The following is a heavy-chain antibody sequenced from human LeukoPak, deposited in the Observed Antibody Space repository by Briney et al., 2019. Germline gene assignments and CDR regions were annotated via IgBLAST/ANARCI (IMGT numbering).Heavy chain of an antibody. J-gene: IGHJ2*01. V-gene: IGHV4-59*01. CDR2: FYYTGST. CDR1: GGP. D-gene: IGHD6-13*01. Sequence: KASETLSLTCTVSGGPWSWIRQPPGKGLEWIGYFYYTGSTNYNPSLKSRVTMSLDASTNQFSLKLTSVTAADTAMYYCARGWGYFDLWGRGTLVTVSS. CDR3: ARGWGYFDL.